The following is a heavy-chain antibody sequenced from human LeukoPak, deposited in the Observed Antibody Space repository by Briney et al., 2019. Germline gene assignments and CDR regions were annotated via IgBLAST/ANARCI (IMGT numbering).Heavy chain of an antibody. D-gene: IGHD4-23*01. CDR1: GYTFTGYY. CDR3: ARYIGGRYYMDV. V-gene: IGHV1-2*02. Sequence: ASVKVSCKASGYTFTGYYMHWVRQAPGQGLEWMGWINPNSGGTNYAQKFQGRVTMTRDTSISIAYLQWSSLKASDTAMYYCARYIGGRYYMDVWGKGTTVTVSS. J-gene: IGHJ6*03. CDR2: INPNSGGT.